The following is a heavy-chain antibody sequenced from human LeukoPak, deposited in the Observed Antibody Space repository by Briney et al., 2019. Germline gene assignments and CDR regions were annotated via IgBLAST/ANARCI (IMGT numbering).Heavy chain of an antibody. Sequence: GGSLRLSCAASGFTFSNYWMTWVRQTAGKGREGVANIKQEGSEKYCVDSVKGRFTISRANAKHSLFLQMDSLRAEDTAVSYWAAEGGAPHKTFDYWGQGTLVTVSS. J-gene: IGHJ4*02. V-gene: IGHV3-7*01. D-gene: IGHD3-16*01. CDR1: GFTFSNYW. CDR3: AAEGGAPHKTFDY. CDR2: IKQEGSEK.